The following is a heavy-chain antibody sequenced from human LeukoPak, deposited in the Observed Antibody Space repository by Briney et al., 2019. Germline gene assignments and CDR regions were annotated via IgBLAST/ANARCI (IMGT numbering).Heavy chain of an antibody. CDR2: ISSSSSYI. CDR3: ARGDIVATIFVY. V-gene: IGHV3-21*01. CDR1: GFTFSSYS. D-gene: IGHD5-12*01. J-gene: IGHJ4*02. Sequence: GGSLRLSCAASGFTFSSYSMNWVRQAPGKGLEWVSSISSSSSYIYYADSVKGRFTISRDNAKNSLYLQMNSLRAEDTAVYYCARGDIVATIFVYWGQGTLVTVSS.